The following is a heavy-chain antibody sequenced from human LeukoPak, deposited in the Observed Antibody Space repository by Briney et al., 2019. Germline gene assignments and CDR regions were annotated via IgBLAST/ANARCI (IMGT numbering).Heavy chain of an antibody. Sequence: ASVKVSCKASGYTFTSYAMHWVRQAPGQRLEWMGWINAGNGNTKYSQKFQGRVTITRDTSASTAYMELSSLRSEDTAVYYCARDLAPYYYDSSGYSFAYWGQGTLVTASS. V-gene: IGHV1-3*01. CDR1: GYTFTSYA. D-gene: IGHD3-22*01. CDR3: ARDLAPYYYDSSGYSFAY. CDR2: INAGNGNT. J-gene: IGHJ4*02.